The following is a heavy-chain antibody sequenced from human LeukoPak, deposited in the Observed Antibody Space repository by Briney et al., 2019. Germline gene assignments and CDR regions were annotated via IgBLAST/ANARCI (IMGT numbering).Heavy chain of an antibody. J-gene: IGHJ3*02. CDR3: ASDYSGSWLPTGAFNI. D-gene: IGHD6-13*01. Sequence: ASVKVSCKASGYTFTDHYMHWVRQAPGQGLGWMGWINPNSGGTNYAQKFQGRVTMTRDTSISTAYMELSRLRSDDTAVYYCASDYSGSWLPTGAFNIWGQGTMVTVSS. V-gene: IGHV1-2*02. CDR1: GYTFTDHY. CDR2: INPNSGGT.